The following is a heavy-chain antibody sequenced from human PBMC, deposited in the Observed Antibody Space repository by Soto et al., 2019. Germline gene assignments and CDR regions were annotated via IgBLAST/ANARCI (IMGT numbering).Heavy chain of an antibody. CDR2: ISGSGGST. CDR3: AKVPASSLTASRPFDQ. D-gene: IGHD5-18*01. V-gene: IGHV3-23*01. J-gene: IGHJ4*02. Sequence: EVQLLESGGGLVPPGGFLRLSCVASGMTLSNYAVNWVRQAPGKGLEWVSAISGSGGSTYYAGSVKGRFTIARDNSKNRVFLEMNSLRGEDTAVYYCAKVPASSLTASRPFDQWGQGTLVTVSS. CDR1: GMTLSNYA.